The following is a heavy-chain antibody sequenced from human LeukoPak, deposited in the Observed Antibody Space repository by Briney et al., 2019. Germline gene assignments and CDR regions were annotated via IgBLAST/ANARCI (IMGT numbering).Heavy chain of an antibody. CDR2: IYYSGST. D-gene: IGHD4-17*01. V-gene: IGHV4-61*08. CDR1: GGSISSGGYY. Sequence: SETLSLTCTVSGGSISSGGYYWSWIRQPPGKGLEWIGYIYYSGSTNYNPSLKSRVTISVDTSKNQLSLKLSSVTAADTAVYYCARHSYGGKSALDYWGQGTLVTVSS. CDR3: ARHSYGGKSALDY. J-gene: IGHJ4*02.